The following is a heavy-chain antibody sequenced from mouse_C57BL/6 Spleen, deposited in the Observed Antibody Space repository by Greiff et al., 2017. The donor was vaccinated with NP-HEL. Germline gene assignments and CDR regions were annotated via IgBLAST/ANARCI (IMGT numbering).Heavy chain of an antibody. Sequence: VQLQQPGAELVKPGASVKLSCKASGYTFTSYWMHWVKQRPGQGLEWIGMIHPNSGSTNYNEKFKSKATLTVDKSSSTAYMQLSSLTSEDSAVYYCARIGDDGSSYVWFADWGQGTLVTVSA. CDR3: ARIGDDGSSYVWFAD. CDR1: GYTFTSYW. V-gene: IGHV1-64*01. D-gene: IGHD1-1*01. CDR2: IHPNSGST. J-gene: IGHJ3*01.